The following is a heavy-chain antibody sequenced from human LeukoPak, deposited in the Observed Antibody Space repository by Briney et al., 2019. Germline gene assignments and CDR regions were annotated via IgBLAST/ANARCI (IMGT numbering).Heavy chain of an antibody. Sequence: PGRSLRLSCAASGFTFSSYATHWVRQAPGKGLEWVAVISYDGSNKYYADSVKGRFTISRDNSKNTLYLQMNSLRAEDTAVYYCVLPYYDFWSGRANYGMDVWGQGTTVTVSS. CDR1: GFTFSSYA. V-gene: IGHV3-30-3*01. D-gene: IGHD3-3*01. CDR3: VLPYYDFWSGRANYGMDV. J-gene: IGHJ6*02. CDR2: ISYDGSNK.